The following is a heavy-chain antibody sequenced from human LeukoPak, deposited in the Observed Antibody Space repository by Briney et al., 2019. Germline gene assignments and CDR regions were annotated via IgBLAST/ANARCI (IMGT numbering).Heavy chain of an antibody. Sequence: GGSLRLSCAASGFTVSRNYMSWVRQAPGTGLECVSVIYSGDSTYYADSVKGRFTISRDNSKNTLYLQMNSLRAEDTAVYYCARVSNFDWLLSRNWFDPWGQGTLVTVSS. CDR2: IYSGDST. J-gene: IGHJ5*02. V-gene: IGHV3-53*01. CDR3: ARVSNFDWLLSRNWFDP. D-gene: IGHD3-9*01. CDR1: GFTVSRNY.